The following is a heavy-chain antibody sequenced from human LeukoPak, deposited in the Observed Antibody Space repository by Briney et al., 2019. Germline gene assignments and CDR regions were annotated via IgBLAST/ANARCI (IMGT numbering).Heavy chain of an antibody. Sequence: ASVKVSCKASGYTFTSYDINWVRQAPGQGLEWMGCMNPNSGNTVYAQKFQGRVTMTRNTSISTGYMELSSLRFEDTAVYYCARGGGALYYFDYWGQGTLVTVSS. CDR3: ARGGGALYYFDY. CDR1: GYTFTSYD. V-gene: IGHV1-8*01. D-gene: IGHD3-16*01. J-gene: IGHJ4*02. CDR2: MNPNSGNT.